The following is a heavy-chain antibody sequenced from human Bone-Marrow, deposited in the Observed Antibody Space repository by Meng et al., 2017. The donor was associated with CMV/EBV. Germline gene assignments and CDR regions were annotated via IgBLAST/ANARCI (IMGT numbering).Heavy chain of an antibody. CDR2: ISGSGGNT. D-gene: IGHD6-19*01. V-gene: IGHV3-23*01. CDR3: AKDIYSSDTTTGFDY. CDR1: GFTFSSYA. J-gene: IGHJ4*02. Sequence: GGSLRLSCAASGFTFSSYAMSWVRQAPGKGLEWVSAISGSGGNTYYADSVKGRFTISRDNSKNTLYLQMNSLRAEDTAVYYCAKDIYSSDTTTGFDYWGQGTLVTVPS.